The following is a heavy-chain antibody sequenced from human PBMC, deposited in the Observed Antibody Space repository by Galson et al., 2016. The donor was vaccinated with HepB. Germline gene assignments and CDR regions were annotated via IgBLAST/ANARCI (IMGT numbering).Heavy chain of an antibody. V-gene: IGHV3-23*01. CDR2: ISGSGVTT. J-gene: IGHJ4*02. Sequence: SLRLSCAASGFTFSSYVMSWVRPAPGKGLEWVSSISGSGVTTYYRDSVKGRFTISRDNSKNTLYLQMSSLRAEDTAVYYCAKDLHVDPVIVEILSSYFDSWGQGTLVTVSS. CDR3: AKDLHVDPVIVEILSSYFDS. D-gene: IGHD2/OR15-2a*01. CDR1: GFTFSSYV.